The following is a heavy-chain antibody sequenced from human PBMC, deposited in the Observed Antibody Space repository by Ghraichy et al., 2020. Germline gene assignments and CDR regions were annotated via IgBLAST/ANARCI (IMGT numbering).Heavy chain of an antibody. J-gene: IGHJ5*02. V-gene: IGHV3-23*01. Sequence: GGSLRLSCVASGITFSSYAMTWVRQAPGKGLEWVSTIGSSGANKYYADSVKGRFTISRDNAKNTLYLQMNTLRADDTALYYCAKAWGNCGDVYCAPYNMFDPWGQGTLVTFSS. CDR3: AKAWGNCGDVYCAPYNMFDP. CDR1: GITFSSYA. D-gene: IGHD2-21*01. CDR2: IGSSGANK.